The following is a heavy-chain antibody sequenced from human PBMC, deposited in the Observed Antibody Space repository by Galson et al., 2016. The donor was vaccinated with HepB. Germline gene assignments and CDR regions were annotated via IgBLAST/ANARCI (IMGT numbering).Heavy chain of an antibody. Sequence: SLRLSCATSGFTFNNYAMSWVRQAPGKGLEWVSGISGSGGRTYYADSVKGRFTISRDNSRTTLYLQMNSLRADDTAVYYCARGGYLYYSGTYMGAYWGQGTLVTVSS. D-gene: IGHD1-7*01. CDR2: ISGSGGRT. CDR3: ARGGYLYYSGTYMGAY. CDR1: GFTFNNYA. J-gene: IGHJ4*02. V-gene: IGHV3-23*01.